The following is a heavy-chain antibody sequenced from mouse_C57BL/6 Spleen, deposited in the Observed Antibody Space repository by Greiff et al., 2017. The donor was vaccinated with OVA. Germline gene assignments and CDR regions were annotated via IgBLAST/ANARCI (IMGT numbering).Heavy chain of an antibody. V-gene: IGHV1-39*01. Sequence: EVKLQESGPELVKPGASVKISCKASGYSFTDYNMNWVKQSNGKSLEWIGVINPNYGTTSYNQKFKGKATLTVDQSSSTAYMQLNSLTSEDSAVYYCASPGSSPYYAMDYWGQGTSVTVSS. J-gene: IGHJ4*01. CDR1: GYSFTDYN. CDR3: ASPGSSPYYAMDY. D-gene: IGHD1-1*01. CDR2: INPNYGTT.